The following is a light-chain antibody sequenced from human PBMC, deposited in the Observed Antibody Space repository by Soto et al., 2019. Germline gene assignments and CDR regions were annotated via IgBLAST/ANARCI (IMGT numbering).Light chain of an antibody. CDR2: GAS. J-gene: IGKJ1*01. Sequence: EIVLTQSPGTLSLSPGERATLSYRASQSVSSSYLAWYQQKPGQAPRLLIYGASSRATGIPDRFSGSGSGTDFTLTISCLQSEDFATYYCQQYYSYPWTFGQGTKVDIK. CDR3: QQYYSYPWT. V-gene: IGKV3-20*01. CDR1: QSVSSSY.